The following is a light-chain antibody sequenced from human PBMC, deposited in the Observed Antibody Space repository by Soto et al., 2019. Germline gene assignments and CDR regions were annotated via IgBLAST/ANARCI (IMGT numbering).Light chain of an antibody. CDR1: SSDVGGYNY. J-gene: IGLJ2*01. CDR3: SSYTTSSTLV. CDR2: DVS. V-gene: IGLV2-14*01. Sequence: QSALSQPASVTGSPGQSITISCTGTSSDVGGYNYVSWYQQHPGKAPKLMIYDVSARPSGVSDRFSGSKSDNTASLTISGLQAEDEAHYYCSSYTTSSTLVFGGGTQLSVL.